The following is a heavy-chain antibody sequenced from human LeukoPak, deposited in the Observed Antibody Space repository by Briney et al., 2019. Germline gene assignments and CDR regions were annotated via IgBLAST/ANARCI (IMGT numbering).Heavy chain of an antibody. CDR3: TREVSTVTFDY. CDR2: VYYNGLT. D-gene: IGHD4-17*01. J-gene: IGHJ4*02. CDR1: GGSISPHY. Sequence: SETLSLTCTVSGGSISPHYWTWMRQPPGKGLEWIGYVYYNGLTSYNASLRRRLILSVDTARNQVSLKLTSVTAAGTAVYYCTREVSTVTFDYWGQGTLVTVSS. V-gene: IGHV4-59*11.